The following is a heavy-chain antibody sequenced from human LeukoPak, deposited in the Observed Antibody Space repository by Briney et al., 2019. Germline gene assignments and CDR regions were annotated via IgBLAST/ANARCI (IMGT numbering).Heavy chain of an antibody. CDR3: ARGPDRSTIGDY. J-gene: IGHJ4*02. CDR2: IGPHNGNT. CDR1: GYTFTSYG. V-gene: IGHV1-18*01. Sequence: ASVKVSCKASGYTFTSYGLSWVRQAPGRGLEWMGWIGPHNGNTNYAQKFQGRVTMTTEMSTSTVYMELRSLRSEDTAVYYCARGPDRSTIGDYWGQGTLVTVSS. D-gene: IGHD2-2*01.